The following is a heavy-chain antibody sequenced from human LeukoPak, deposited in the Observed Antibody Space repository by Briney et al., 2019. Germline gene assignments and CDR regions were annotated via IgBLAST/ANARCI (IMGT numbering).Heavy chain of an antibody. CDR2: IREDGSET. CDR1: GFTFSRYW. J-gene: IGHJ3*02. Sequence: GGSLRPSCEASGFTFSRYWMSWVRQAPGKGLEWVASIREDGSETYPADSVRGRFTFSRDNAKNSLYLQMHSLRVEDTAVYYCVRSSDMTGDLHDAFDIWGRGTMVTVSS. D-gene: IGHD7-27*01. V-gene: IGHV3-7*01. CDR3: VRSSDMTGDLHDAFDI.